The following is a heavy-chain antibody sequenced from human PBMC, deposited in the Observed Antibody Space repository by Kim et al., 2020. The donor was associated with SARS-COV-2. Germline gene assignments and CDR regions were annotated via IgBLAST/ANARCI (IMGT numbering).Heavy chain of an antibody. V-gene: IGHV4-30-4*08. J-gene: IGHJ2*01. D-gene: IGHD5-18*01. Sequence: SETLSLTCTVSGGSISSGDYCWGWLRQPQGKGWEWIGYIYDSRTTYCNPSPKSRVTITEDTSKNQFPLKLSSVTAAPTVAYCWAWTWILQSLFYIGGR. CDR3: AWTWILQSLFYI. CDR1: GGSISSGDYC. CDR2: IYDSRTT.